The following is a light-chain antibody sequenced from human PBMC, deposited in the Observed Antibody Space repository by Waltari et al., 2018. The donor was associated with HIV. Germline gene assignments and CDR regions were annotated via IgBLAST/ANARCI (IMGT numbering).Light chain of an antibody. CDR1: SSDVGGYYF. V-gene: IGLV2-11*01. Sequence: QSALTQPRSVSGSPGQSVTISCTGTSSDVGGYYFVSWYQQLPGKAPRLMLYDVNKRPPGVPGRFSGSKSCNTASLTISGLQADDDADYDCCSYAGIYTGVFGGGTKLTVL. CDR2: DVN. CDR3: CSYAGIYTGV. J-gene: IGLJ3*02.